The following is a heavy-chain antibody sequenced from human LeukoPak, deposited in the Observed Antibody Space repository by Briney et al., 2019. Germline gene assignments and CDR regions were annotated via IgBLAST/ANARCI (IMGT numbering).Heavy chain of an antibody. Sequence: SETLSLTCTVSGGSISSSSYYWGWIRQPPGKGLEWIGSIYYSGSAYYNPSLKSRVTISVDTSKNQFPLKLSSVTAADTAVYYCARLAIFGVVIEAFDIWGQGTMVTVSS. CDR1: GGSISSSSYY. D-gene: IGHD3-3*01. J-gene: IGHJ3*02. CDR2: IYYSGSA. CDR3: ARLAIFGVVIEAFDI. V-gene: IGHV4-39*06.